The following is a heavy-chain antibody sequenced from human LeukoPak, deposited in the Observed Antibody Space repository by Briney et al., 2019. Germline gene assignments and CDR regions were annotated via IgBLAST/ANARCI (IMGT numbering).Heavy chain of an antibody. Sequence: PGGSLRLSCAASGFTFSSYAMHWVRQAPGKGLDYVSAISSNGGSTYYANSVKGRFTISRDNSKNTLYLQMGSLRAEDMAVYYCAKDYGGNSWYFDYWGQGTLVTVSS. V-gene: IGHV3-64*01. CDR2: ISSNGGST. J-gene: IGHJ4*02. CDR3: AKDYGGNSWYFDY. CDR1: GFTFSSYA. D-gene: IGHD4-23*01.